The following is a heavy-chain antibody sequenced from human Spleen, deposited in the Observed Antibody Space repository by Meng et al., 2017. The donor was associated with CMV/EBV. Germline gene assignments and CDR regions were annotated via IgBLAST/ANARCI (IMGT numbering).Heavy chain of an antibody. CDR2: ISSISSYI. J-gene: IGHJ4*02. Sequence: GESLKISCAASGFTYSSYSMNWVRQAPGKGLEWVSFISSISSYIYYADSVKGRFTISRDNAKNSLYLQMNSLRAEDTAVYYCARCSSSCYTISYWGQGTLVTVSS. CDR3: ARCSSSCYTISY. CDR1: GFTYSSYS. V-gene: IGHV3-21*01. D-gene: IGHD2-2*02.